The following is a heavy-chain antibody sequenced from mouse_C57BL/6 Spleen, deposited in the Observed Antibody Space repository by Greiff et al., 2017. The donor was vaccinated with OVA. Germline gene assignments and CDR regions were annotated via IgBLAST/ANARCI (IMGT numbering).Heavy chain of an antibody. CDR2: ISDGGSYT. V-gene: IGHV5-4*01. Sequence: EVMLVESGGGLVKPGGSLKLSCAASGFTFSSYAMSWVRQTPEKRLEWVATISDGGSYTYYPDNVKGRFTISRDNAKNNLYLQMSHLKSEDTAMYYCARDRGNYGAWFAYWGQGTLVTVSA. CDR1: GFTFSSYA. CDR3: ARDRGNYGAWFAY. J-gene: IGHJ3*01. D-gene: IGHD2-1*01.